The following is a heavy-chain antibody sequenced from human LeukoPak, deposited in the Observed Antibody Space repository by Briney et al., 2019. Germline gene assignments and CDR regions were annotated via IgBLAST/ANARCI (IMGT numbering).Heavy chain of an antibody. J-gene: IGHJ4*02. CDR2: IYSGGST. V-gene: IGHV3-66*01. CDR1: GLIVSSNY. D-gene: IGHD6-19*01. CDR3: AKPHSGWPRDFDY. Sequence: QTGGSLRLSCAASGLIVSSNYMSWVRQAPGKGLEWVSVIYSGGSTYYADSVKGRFTISRDNSKNTLYLQMNSLRAEDMAVYYCAKPHSGWPRDFDYWGQGTLVTVSS.